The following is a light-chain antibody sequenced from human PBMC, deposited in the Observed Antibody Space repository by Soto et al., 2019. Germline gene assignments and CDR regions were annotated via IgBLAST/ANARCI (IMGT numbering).Light chain of an antibody. V-gene: IGKV1-8*01. CDR1: PGISSY. J-gene: IGKJ5*01. CDR2: AAS. Sequence: AIRMTQSPSSLSASTGDRVTITCRASPGISSYLAGYQQRPGKAPKLLIYAASTLQSGVPSRFSGSGSGTDFTLTISCLQSEDVATYYGQQYYSYPSITFGQGTRLEMK. CDR3: QQYYSYPSIT.